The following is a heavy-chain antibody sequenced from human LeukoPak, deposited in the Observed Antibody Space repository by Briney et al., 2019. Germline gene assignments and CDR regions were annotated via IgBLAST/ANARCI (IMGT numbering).Heavy chain of an antibody. CDR2: IKQDGSEK. V-gene: IGHV3-7*01. CDR3: ARYALITGSRWLGP. CDR1: GFTFSRYW. J-gene: IGHJ5*02. Sequence: GGSLRLSCAASGFTFSRYWMSWVRQAPGKGLEWVAHIKQDGSEKYYVDSVRGRFIISRDNANNSLCLQMNSLRGEDTAIYYCARYALITGSRWLGPWGQGTLVTVSS. D-gene: IGHD3-9*01.